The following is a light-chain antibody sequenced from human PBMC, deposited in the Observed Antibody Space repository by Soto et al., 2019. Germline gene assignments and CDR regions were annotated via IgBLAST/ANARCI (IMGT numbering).Light chain of an antibody. J-gene: IGLJ1*01. V-gene: IGLV1-47*01. CDR3: AAWDDSLSGYV. CDR2: RNN. CDR1: TSNIGSNY. Sequence: QSVLTQPPSASGTPGQGVTISCSGSTSNIGSNYAYWYQQLPGTAPKLLIYRNNQRPSGVPDRFSGSKSGTSASLAISGLRSDDEADYHCAAWDDSLSGYVFGTGTKVTVL.